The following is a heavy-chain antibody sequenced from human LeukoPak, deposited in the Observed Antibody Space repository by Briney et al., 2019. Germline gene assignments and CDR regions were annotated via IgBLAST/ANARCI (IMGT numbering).Heavy chain of an antibody. CDR3: ARIPQSDSSSWYDPYYFDY. CDR1: GFTFSSYE. J-gene: IGHJ4*02. CDR2: ISSSGSTI. D-gene: IGHD6-13*01. Sequence: GGSLRLSCVASGFTFSSYEMNWVRQAPGKGLEWVSYISSSGSTIYYADSVKGRFTISRDNAKNSLYLQMNSLRAEDTAVYYCARIPQSDSSSWYDPYYFDYWCQGTLVTVSS. V-gene: IGHV3-48*03.